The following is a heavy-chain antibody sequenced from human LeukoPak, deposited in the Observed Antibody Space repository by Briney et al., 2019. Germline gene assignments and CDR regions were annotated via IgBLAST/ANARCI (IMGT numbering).Heavy chain of an antibody. CDR3: AKSPHHQLWFYYYMDV. V-gene: IGHV3-23*01. J-gene: IGHJ6*03. CDR1: GFTFSSYA. Sequence: GGSLRLSCAASGFTFSSYAMSWVRQAPGKGLEWVSVISGSGGSTYYADSVKGRFTISRDNSKNTLYLQMNSLRAEDTAVYYCAKSPHHQLWFYYYMDVWGKGTTVTVSS. CDR2: ISGSGGST. D-gene: IGHD5-18*01.